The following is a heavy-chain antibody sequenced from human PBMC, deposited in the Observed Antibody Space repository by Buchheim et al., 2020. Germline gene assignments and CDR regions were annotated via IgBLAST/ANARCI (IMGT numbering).Heavy chain of an antibody. V-gene: IGHV3-11*01. CDR3: GGRGPSEYSGNLLIDY. Sequence: QVQLVESGGGLVKPAGSLRLSCAASGFTFSDYYMSWIRQAPGRGLGWISYIYSSGSTVYYADSVKGRFTVSRDNAKNGLYLQMNGLRTEDTAVFYCGGRGPSEYSGNLLIDYWGQGT. CDR2: IYSSGSTV. J-gene: IGHJ4*03. CDR1: GFTFSDYY. D-gene: IGHD4-23*01.